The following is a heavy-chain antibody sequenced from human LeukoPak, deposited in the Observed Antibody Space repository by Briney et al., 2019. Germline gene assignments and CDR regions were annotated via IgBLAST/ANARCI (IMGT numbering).Heavy chain of an antibody. CDR1: GGSIRSRSYY. CDR2: IYYSGST. V-gene: IGHV4-39*01. CDR3: ARLLTVVVPAAIQIYFDY. D-gene: IGHD2-2*02. Sequence: KASETLSLTCTVSGGSIRSRSYYSGWIRQPPGKGLEWIGSIYYSGSTYYNPSLKSRVTISVDTSKNQFSLKLSSVTAADTAVYYCARLLTVVVPAAIQIYFDYWGQGTLVTVSS. J-gene: IGHJ4*02.